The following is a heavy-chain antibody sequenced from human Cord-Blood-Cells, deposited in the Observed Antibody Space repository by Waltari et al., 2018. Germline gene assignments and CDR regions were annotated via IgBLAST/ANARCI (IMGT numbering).Heavy chain of an antibody. V-gene: IGHV3-30*18. J-gene: IGHJ4*02. CDR1: GFTFRSYG. CDR2: ISYDGSNK. Sequence: QVQLVESGGGVVQPGRSLRLSCAASGFTFRSYGMHWVRPAPGKGLEWVAVISYDGSNKYYADSVKGRFTISRDNSKNTLYLQMNSLRAEDTAVYYCAKEVGASGGLFDYWGQGTLVTVSS. CDR3: AKEVGASGGLFDY. D-gene: IGHD3-10*01.